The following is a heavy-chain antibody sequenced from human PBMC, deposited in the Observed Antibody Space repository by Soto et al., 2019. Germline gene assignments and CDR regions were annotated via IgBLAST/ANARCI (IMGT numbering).Heavy chain of an antibody. J-gene: IGHJ6*02. D-gene: IGHD1-7*01. V-gene: IGHV1-69*01. Sequence: QVQLVQSGAEVRKPGSSVKVSCKASGGTFSRHAISWVRQAPGQGLEWMGGIIPIFGTANHAQKFQGRVTITADESTSTAYMELSSLRSEDTAVYYCASSITGTPSYYYYGMDVWGQGTTVTVSS. CDR1: GGTFSRHA. CDR3: ASSITGTPSYYYYGMDV. CDR2: IIPIFGTA.